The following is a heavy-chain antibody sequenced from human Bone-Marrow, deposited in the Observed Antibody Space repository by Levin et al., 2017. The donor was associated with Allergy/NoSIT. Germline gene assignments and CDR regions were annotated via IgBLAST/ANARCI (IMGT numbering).Heavy chain of an antibody. CDR1: GFTFSSYG. CDR3: AKLWGGIAVAGKYFDY. J-gene: IGHJ4*02. V-gene: IGHV3-30*18. Sequence: AGGSLRLSCAASGFTFSSYGMHWVRQAPGKGLEWVAVISYDGSNKYYADSVKGRFTISRDNSKNTLYLQMNSLRAEDTAVYYCAKLWGGIAVAGKYFDYWGQGTLVTVSS. D-gene: IGHD6-19*01. CDR2: ISYDGSNK.